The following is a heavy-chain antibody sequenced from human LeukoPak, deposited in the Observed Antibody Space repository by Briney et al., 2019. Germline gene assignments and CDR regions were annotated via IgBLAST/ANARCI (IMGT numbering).Heavy chain of an antibody. CDR2: ISYSGST. D-gene: IGHD3-3*01. V-gene: IGHV4-59*11. Sequence: SETLSLTCTVSDDSFSSHYWTWIRQPPGKGLEWIGYISYSGSTNYNPSLKSRVTISVDTSKNQFSLKLSSVTAADTAVYYCARVGGFYDFWSAYPYYFDSWGPGTLVTVSS. CDR1: DDSFSSHY. CDR3: ARVGGFYDFWSAYPYYFDS. J-gene: IGHJ4*02.